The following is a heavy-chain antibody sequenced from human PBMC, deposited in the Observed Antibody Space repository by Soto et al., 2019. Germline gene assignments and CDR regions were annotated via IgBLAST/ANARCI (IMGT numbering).Heavy chain of an antibody. Sequence: GGSLRLSCAASGFTFSSYEMNWVRQAPGKGLEWVSYISSSGSTIYYADSVKGRFTISRDNAKNSLYLQMNSLRAEDTAVYYCARAYYDSSGYYPPYYYGMDVWGQGTTVTVSS. CDR3: ARAYYDSSGYYPPYYYGMDV. CDR2: ISSSGSTI. CDR1: GFTFSSYE. V-gene: IGHV3-48*03. D-gene: IGHD3-22*01. J-gene: IGHJ6*02.